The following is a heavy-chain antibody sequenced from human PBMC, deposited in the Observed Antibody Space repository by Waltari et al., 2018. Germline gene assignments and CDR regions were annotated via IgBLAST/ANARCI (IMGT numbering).Heavy chain of an antibody. CDR3: ARLGLMDRPSHLLKLGGYYMDV. CDR1: GGSFSGYY. Sequence: TLSLTCAVYGGSFSGYYWSWIRQPPGKGLEWIGEINHSGSTNYNPSLKSRVTISVDTSKNQFSLKLSSVTAADTAVYYCARLGLMDRPSHLLKLGGYYMDVWGKGTTVTVSS. J-gene: IGHJ6*03. V-gene: IGHV4-34*01. D-gene: IGHD7-27*01. CDR2: INHSGST.